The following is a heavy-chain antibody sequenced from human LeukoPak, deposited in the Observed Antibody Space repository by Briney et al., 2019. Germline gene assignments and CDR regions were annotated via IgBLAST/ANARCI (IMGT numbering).Heavy chain of an antibody. CDR2: ISGSSTYI. CDR3: ARAVRRTYDFDYFDY. V-gene: IGHV3-21*01. J-gene: IGHJ4*02. Sequence: GGSLRLSCAASGFTFNTYYIHWVRQSPGEGLEWVSSISGSSTYIYYADSVKGRYTISRDNAKNSVFLQMSSLRADDTAVYFCARAVRRTYDFDYFDYWAQGILVTVSS. CDR1: GFTFNTYY. D-gene: IGHD3/OR15-3a*01.